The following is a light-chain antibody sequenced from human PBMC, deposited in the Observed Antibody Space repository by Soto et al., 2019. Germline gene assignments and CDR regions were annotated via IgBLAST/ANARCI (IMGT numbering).Light chain of an antibody. CDR1: QSISNW. V-gene: IGKV1-5*03. CDR2: KAS. J-gene: IGKJ1*01. CDR3: QQYNYYSRT. Sequence: IQMTQSPSTLSASVGDRVTITCRASQSISNWLAWYQQKPGKAPKLLIYKASNLQSGVPSRFSGSGSGTEFTLTISSLQPDDFATYYCQQYNYYSRTFGQGTKVDIK.